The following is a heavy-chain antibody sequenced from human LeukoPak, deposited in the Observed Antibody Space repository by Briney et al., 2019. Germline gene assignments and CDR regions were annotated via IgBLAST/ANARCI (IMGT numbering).Heavy chain of an antibody. D-gene: IGHD3-22*01. V-gene: IGHV3-23*01. CDR2: ISGSGSST. CDR3: AKGRYYYDNSDAFEI. CDR1: GFTFSSYA. Sequence: GGSLRLSCAASGFTFSSYAMNWVRQAPGKGLEWVSTISGSGSSTYYADSAKGRFTISRDNSKNTLYLQMNSLRAEDTAVYHCAKGRYYYDNSDAFEIWGQGTMVTVSS. J-gene: IGHJ3*02.